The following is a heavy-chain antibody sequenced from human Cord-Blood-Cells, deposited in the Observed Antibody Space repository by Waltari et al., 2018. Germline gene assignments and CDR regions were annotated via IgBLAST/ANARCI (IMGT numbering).Heavy chain of an antibody. V-gene: IGHV1-69*02. D-gene: IGHD2-15*01. J-gene: IGHJ4*02. CDR2: IIPILGIA. Sequence: QVQLVQSGAEVKKPGSSVKVSCKASGGTFSSSTISWVRQAPGQGLEWMGRIIPILGIANYAQKFQGRVTITADKSTSTAYMELSSLRSEDTAVYYCASPRYCSGGSCYYFDYWGQGTLVTVSS. CDR3: ASPRYCSGGSCYYFDY. CDR1: GGTFSSST.